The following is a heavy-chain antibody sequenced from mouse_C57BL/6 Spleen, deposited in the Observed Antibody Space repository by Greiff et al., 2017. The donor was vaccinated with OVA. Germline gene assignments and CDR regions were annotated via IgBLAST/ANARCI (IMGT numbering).Heavy chain of an antibody. CDR3: AKEGAMTIVTTAMDY. CDR1: GFSFTSYG. Sequence: QVQLQQSGPGLVAPSQSLSISCTVSGFSFTSYGVSWVRQPPGKGLEWLGVIWGYGSTNDHSALITRQSISKDNSKSQVFLNLNSLQTDDTATYYCAKEGAMTIVTTAMDYWGQGASVTVSS. D-gene: IGHD2-5*01. V-gene: IGHV2-3*01. J-gene: IGHJ4*01. CDR2: IWGYGST.